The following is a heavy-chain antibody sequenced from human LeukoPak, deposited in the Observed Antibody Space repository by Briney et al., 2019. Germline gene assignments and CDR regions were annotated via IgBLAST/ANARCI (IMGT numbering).Heavy chain of an antibody. CDR1: GFTFSSYA. D-gene: IGHD1-14*01. CDR3: AKRTITFDY. J-gene: IGHJ4*02. V-gene: IGHV3-23*01. Sequence: GGSLRLSCATSGFTFSSYAMSWVRQAPGKGLEWISAIRDNTYYADSVKGRFTISRDNSKNTLYLQMNSLRAEDTAVYYCAKRTITFDYWGQGTLVTVSS. CDR2: IRDNT.